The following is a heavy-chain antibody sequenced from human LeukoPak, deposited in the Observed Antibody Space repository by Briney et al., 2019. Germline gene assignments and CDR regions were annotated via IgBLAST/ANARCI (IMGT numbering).Heavy chain of an antibody. V-gene: IGHV3-74*01. CDR1: GFTFSSYW. Sequence: GGSLRLSCAASGFTFSSYWMHWVRQAPGKGLVWVSRINSDGSSTTYADSVKGRFTISRDNAKNTLYLQMSSPRAEDTAVYYCAMSYYGSVYWGQGTLVTVSS. CDR3: AMSYYGSVY. CDR2: INSDGSST. D-gene: IGHD3-10*01. J-gene: IGHJ4*02.